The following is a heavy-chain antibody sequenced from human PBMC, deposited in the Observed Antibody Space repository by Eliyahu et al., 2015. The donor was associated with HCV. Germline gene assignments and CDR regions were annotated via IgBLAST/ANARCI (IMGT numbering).Heavy chain of an antibody. D-gene: IGHD6-6*01. CDR3: ARAWSSSKNRYYYYYYYMDV. CDR1: GFTFSSYS. J-gene: IGHJ6*03. CDR2: ISSSSSYI. V-gene: IGHV3-21*01. Sequence: EVQLVESGGGLVKPGGSLRLSCAASGFTFSSYSMNWVRQAPGKGLEWVSSISSSSSYIYYADSVKGRFTISRDNAKNSLYLQMNSLRAEDTAVYYCARAWSSSKNRYYYYYYYMDVWGKGTTVTVSS.